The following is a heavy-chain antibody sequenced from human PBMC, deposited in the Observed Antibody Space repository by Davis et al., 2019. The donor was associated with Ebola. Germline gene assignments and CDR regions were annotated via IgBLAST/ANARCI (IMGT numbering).Heavy chain of an antibody. CDR1: GFTFSTYS. J-gene: IGHJ5*02. V-gene: IGHV3-23*01. CDR2: IGGSGDNT. CDR3: ATLSSSWYLDIGFDP. D-gene: IGHD6-13*01. Sequence: GESLKISCAASGFTFSTYSMNWVRQAPGKGLEWVSTIGGSGDNTYYVDFVKGRFTISRDNSKNTLFLEMKSLRAEDTAVYYCATLSSSWYLDIGFDPWGQGTLVTVSS.